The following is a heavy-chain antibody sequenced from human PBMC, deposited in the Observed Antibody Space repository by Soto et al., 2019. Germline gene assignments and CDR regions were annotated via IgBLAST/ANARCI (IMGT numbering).Heavy chain of an antibody. V-gene: IGHV5-51*01. D-gene: IGHD2-2*01. CDR3: ARVVVPAANSMDV. CDR2: IYPGDSDT. J-gene: IGHJ6*02. CDR1: GYSFTSYW. Sequence: GESLKISCKGSGYSFTSYWIGWVRQMPGKGLERMGIIYPGDSDTRYSPSFQGQVTISADKSISTAYLQWSSLKASDTAMYYCARVVVPAANSMDVWGQGTTVTVSS.